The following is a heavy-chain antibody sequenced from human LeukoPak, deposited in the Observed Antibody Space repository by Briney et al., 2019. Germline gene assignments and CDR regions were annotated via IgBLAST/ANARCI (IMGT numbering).Heavy chain of an antibody. CDR2: IANDGGDP. V-gene: IGHV3-74*01. Sequence: GGSLRLSCAASGFIFSRHWMHWVRQAPGKGLVWVARIANDGGDPIYADSVKGRFTISRDNAESTLYLQMNSLRADDTAVYFCVRGNTGYGNFDYWGQGILVTVSS. CDR1: GFIFSRHW. J-gene: IGHJ4*02. CDR3: VRGNTGYGNFDY. D-gene: IGHD5-12*01.